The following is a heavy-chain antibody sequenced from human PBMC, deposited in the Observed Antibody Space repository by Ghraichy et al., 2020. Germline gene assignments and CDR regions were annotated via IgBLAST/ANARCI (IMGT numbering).Heavy chain of an antibody. D-gene: IGHD1-26*01. J-gene: IGHJ3*02. CDR3: ARDMVVGATKYAFDI. V-gene: IGHV4-59*01. CDR1: GGSISSYY. Sequence: SETLSLTCTVSGGSISSYYWSWIRQPPGKGLEWIGYIYYSGSTNYNPSLKSRLTISLDTSKNQFSLKLSSVTAADTAVYYCARDMVVGATKYAFDILGQGTMITVSS. CDR2: IYYSGST.